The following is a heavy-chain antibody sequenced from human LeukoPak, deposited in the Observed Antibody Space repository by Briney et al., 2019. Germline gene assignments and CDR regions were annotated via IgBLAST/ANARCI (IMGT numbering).Heavy chain of an antibody. CDR3: ARWAIAAAGTIDY. J-gene: IGHJ4*02. V-gene: IGHV3-7*01. CDR1: GFTFSIWW. D-gene: IGHD6-13*01. CDR2: IKKDGSEK. Sequence: GGSLRLSCAASGFTFSIWWMSGVRQAPGKGLEWVANIKKDGSEKYYVDSVKCRFTISRDNAKNSLYLQMNSLRAEDTAVYYCARWAIAAAGTIDYWGQGTLVTVSS.